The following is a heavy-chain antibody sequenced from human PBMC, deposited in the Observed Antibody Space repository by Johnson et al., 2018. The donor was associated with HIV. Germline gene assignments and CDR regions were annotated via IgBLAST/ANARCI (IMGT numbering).Heavy chain of an antibody. CDR3: ARDITPHKEGDAFGF. D-gene: IGHD1-14*01. CDR1: GFTFSSYA. Sequence: QVQLVESGGGVVQPGRSLRLSCAASGFTFSSYAMHWVRQAPGKGLDWVAVISYDGSNKYYADSVKGRFTISRDNAKNSLYLQMNSLRAEDTAVYYCARDITPHKEGDAFGFWGQGTMGTVS. CDR2: ISYDGSNK. V-gene: IGHV3-30-3*01. J-gene: IGHJ3*01.